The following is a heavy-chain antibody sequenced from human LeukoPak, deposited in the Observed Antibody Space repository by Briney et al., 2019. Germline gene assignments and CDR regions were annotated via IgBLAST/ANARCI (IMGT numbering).Heavy chain of an antibody. CDR3: ARDYYDSSGYYSHWFDP. D-gene: IGHD3-22*01. CDR2: IYYSGST. CDR1: GGSISSGGYY. Sequence: SETLSLTCTVSGGSISSGGYYWSWIRQHPGKGLEWIGYIYYSGSTYYNPSLKSRVTISVDTPKNQFSLKLSSVTAADTAVYYCARDYYDSSGYYSHWFDPWGQGTLVTVSS. J-gene: IGHJ5*02. V-gene: IGHV4-31*03.